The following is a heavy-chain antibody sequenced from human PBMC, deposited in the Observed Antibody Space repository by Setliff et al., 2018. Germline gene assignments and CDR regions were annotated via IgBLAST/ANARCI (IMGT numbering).Heavy chain of an antibody. CDR2: FYDSRGDT. Sequence: GGSLRLSCAASGFAFSTYAVSWVRQAPGKGLEWVSIFYDSRGDTYYADSVKGRFTVSKDNSKNTMYLQMNSLRDEDTAIYFCRVWLGDLSRDFWGQGTLVTVSS. CDR3: RVWLGDLSRDF. J-gene: IGHJ4*02. V-gene: IGHV3-23*03. D-gene: IGHD3-10*01. CDR1: GFAFSTYA.